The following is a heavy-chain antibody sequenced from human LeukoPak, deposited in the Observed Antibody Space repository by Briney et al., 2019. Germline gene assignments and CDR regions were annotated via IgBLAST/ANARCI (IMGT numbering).Heavy chain of an antibody. Sequence: GGSLRLSCAASGFTFSDYYMSWIRQAPGKGLEWVSYISSSGSTIYYADSVKGRFTISRDNAKNTLYLQMNSLRAEDTAVYYCARGWGDIVVVPAAIRGRYFDYWGQGTLVTVSS. CDR1: GFTFSDYY. V-gene: IGHV3-11*01. J-gene: IGHJ4*02. CDR3: ARGWGDIVVVPAAIRGRYFDY. D-gene: IGHD2-2*02. CDR2: ISSSGSTI.